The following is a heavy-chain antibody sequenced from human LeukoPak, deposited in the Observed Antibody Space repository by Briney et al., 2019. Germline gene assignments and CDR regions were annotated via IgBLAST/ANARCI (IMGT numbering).Heavy chain of an antibody. J-gene: IGHJ4*02. CDR3: AKGDTSTWYNVDY. CDR1: GFIFSTYV. V-gene: IGHV3-30*02. D-gene: IGHD6-13*01. CDR2: IRYDGTNE. Sequence: PGGSLRLSCAASGFIFSTYVMHWVRQAPGKGLEWVAFIRYDGTNEYYKDSVKGRFTISRDNSNNILYLQMSSLRVEDTAVYYCAKGDTSTWYNVDYWGQGILVTVSS.